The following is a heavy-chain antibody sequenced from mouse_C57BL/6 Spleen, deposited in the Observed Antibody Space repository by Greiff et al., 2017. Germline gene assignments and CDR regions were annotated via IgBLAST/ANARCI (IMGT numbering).Heavy chain of an antibody. CDR2: INPNNGGT. V-gene: IGHV1-26*01. CDR3: ARSHITTVVPYAMDY. CDR1: GYTFTDYY. Sequence: EVMLQQSGPELVKPGASVKISCKASGYTFTDYYMNWVKQSHGKSLEWIGDINPNNGGTSYNQKFKGKATLTVDKSSSTAYMELRSLTSEDSAVYYCARSHITTVVPYAMDYWGQGTSVTVSS. D-gene: IGHD1-1*01. J-gene: IGHJ4*01.